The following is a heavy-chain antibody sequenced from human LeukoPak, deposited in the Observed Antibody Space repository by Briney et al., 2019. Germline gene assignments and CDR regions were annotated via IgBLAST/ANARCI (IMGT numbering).Heavy chain of an antibody. D-gene: IGHD6-13*01. Sequence: PSETLSLTCAVYGGSFSGYYWIWIRQPPGKGLEWIGEINHSVSTNYNPSLKSPVTISVDTSKNQLSLKLSSVTAGDTAVYYCASGRTRNYSSSWRYYFAYWGQGPLVTVSS. CDR1: GGSFSGYY. CDR3: ASGRTRNYSSSWRYYFAY. V-gene: IGHV4-34*01. J-gene: IGHJ4*02. CDR2: INHSVST.